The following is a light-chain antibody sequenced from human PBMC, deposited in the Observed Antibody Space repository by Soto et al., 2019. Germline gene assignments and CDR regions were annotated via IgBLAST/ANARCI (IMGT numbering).Light chain of an antibody. J-gene: IGKJ5*01. Sequence: EVVLTQSPATLSVAPGERVTPSCTASQSVRSNLAWCQQKPGQSPRLLIYGAYSRATAIPARFSGSGSGTEFALTISSLQSENFAVYFCQQYNKWPTITFGQGTRLETK. CDR3: QQYNKWPTIT. CDR1: QSVRSN. CDR2: GAY. V-gene: IGKV3-15*01.